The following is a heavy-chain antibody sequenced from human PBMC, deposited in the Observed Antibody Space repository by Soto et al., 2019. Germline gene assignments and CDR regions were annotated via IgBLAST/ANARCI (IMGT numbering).Heavy chain of an antibody. V-gene: IGHV3-23*01. J-gene: IGHJ4*02. Sequence: GGSLRLSCAASVFTFSSYAMSWVRQAPGKGLEWVSSITGSGGGTHYADSVKGRFTISRDNYKNTLYLQMDSLRAEDTALYYCEKDGYQSDTSAYLIWVQGTLVTVSS. D-gene: IGHD3-22*01. CDR1: VFTFSSYA. CDR2: ITGSGGGT. CDR3: EKDGYQSDTSAYLI.